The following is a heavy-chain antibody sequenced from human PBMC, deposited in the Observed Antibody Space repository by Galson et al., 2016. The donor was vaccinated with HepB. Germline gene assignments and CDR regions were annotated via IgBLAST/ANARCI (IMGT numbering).Heavy chain of an antibody. CDR1: GFTFSNYE. Sequence: SLRLSCAASGFTFSNYEMMWVRQAPGKGLEWVSYIRSSGSDIFYADSVKGRFTISRDDAKNSLYLQMNSLRAEDTAIYYCARGGYCRVDWCHPTIIEYWGQGTPVTVSS. D-gene: IGHD2-21*01. CDR2: IRSSGSDI. J-gene: IGHJ4*02. V-gene: IGHV3-48*03. CDR3: ARGGYCRVDWCHPTIIEY.